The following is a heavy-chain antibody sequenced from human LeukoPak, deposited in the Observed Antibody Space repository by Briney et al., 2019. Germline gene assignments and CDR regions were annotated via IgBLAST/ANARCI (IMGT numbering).Heavy chain of an antibody. Sequence: ASVKVSCKASGYTITNNYMHWVRRAPGKGLEWMGVINPSGTGTSYAQKFQGRVTMSRDTSTSTLYMELSSLRSEDTAFYYCATDHSRANTAWWFDPWGQGTLVTVSS. J-gene: IGHJ5*02. D-gene: IGHD2-21*02. V-gene: IGHV1-46*01. CDR3: ATDHSRANTAWWFDP. CDR2: INPSGTGT. CDR1: GYTITNNY.